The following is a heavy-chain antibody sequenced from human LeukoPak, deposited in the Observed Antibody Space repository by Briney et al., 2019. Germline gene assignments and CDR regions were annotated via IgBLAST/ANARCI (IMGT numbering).Heavy chain of an antibody. D-gene: IGHD3-9*01. CDR2: IKQDGSEK. Sequence: PGGSLRLSCTASGFTFSNAWMSWVRQAPGKGLEWVANIKQDGSEKYYVDSVKGRFTISRDNAKNSLYLQMNSLRAEDTAVYYCARGHDNYYYYYMDVWGKGTTVTVSS. J-gene: IGHJ6*03. CDR1: GFTFSNAW. V-gene: IGHV3-7*01. CDR3: ARGHDNYYYYYMDV.